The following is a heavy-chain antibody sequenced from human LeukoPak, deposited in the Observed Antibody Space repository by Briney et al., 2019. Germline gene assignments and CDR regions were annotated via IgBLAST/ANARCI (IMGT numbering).Heavy chain of an antibody. V-gene: IGHV1-18*01. CDR2: ISAYNGNT. CDR3: AREGDFSYYDSSGYYY. CDR1: GYTFTSYG. Sequence: ASVKVSCKASGYTFTSYGISWVRQAPGQGLELMGWISAYNGNTNYAQKLQGRVTMTTDTSTSTAYMELRSLRSDDTAVYYCAREGDFSYYDSSGYYYWGQGTLVTVSS. J-gene: IGHJ4*02. D-gene: IGHD3-22*01.